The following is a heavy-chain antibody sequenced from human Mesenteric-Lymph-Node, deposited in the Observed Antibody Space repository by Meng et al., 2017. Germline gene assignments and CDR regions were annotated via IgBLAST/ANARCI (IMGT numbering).Heavy chain of an antibody. D-gene: IGHD2-21*02. CDR1: GFTFSSYA. CDR2: ISSSGSTI. J-gene: IGHJ6*02. CDR3: ARNSYCGGDCYYRGGLFYYYGMDV. Sequence: GESLKISCAASGFTFSSYAMSWVRQAPGKGLEWVSYISSSGSTIYYADSVKGRFTISRDNAKNSLYLQMNSLRAEDTAVYYCARNSYCGGDCYYRGGLFYYYGMDVWGHGTLVTVSS. V-gene: IGHV3-48*03.